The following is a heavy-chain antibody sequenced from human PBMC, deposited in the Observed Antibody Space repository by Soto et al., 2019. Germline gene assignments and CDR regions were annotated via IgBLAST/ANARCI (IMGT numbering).Heavy chain of an antibody. Sequence: GGSLRFSCAASGFTFSDYYMSWIRQAPGKGLEWVSYISSSGSTIYYADSVKGRFTISRDNAKNSLYLQMNSLRAEDTAVYYCARGRGPYYDILTGPKIWVYWGQGTLVTVSS. V-gene: IGHV3-11*01. CDR3: ARGRGPYYDILTGPKIWVY. J-gene: IGHJ4*02. D-gene: IGHD3-9*01. CDR2: ISSSGSTI. CDR1: GFTFSDYY.